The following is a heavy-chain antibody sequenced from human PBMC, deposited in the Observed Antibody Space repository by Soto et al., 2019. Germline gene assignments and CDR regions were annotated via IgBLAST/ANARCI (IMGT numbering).Heavy chain of an antibody. CDR3: ARSTGRYFDL. V-gene: IGHV4-59*01. Sequence: QVQLQESGPGLVKPSETLSLTCTVSGGCISSYYWSWIRQPPGKGLEWIGYIYYSGSTNYNPSLKSRVAISVDTSKNQFSLKLSSVTAADSAVSYCARSTGRYFDLWGRGTLVTISS. CDR2: IYYSGST. CDR1: GGCISSYY. J-gene: IGHJ2*01.